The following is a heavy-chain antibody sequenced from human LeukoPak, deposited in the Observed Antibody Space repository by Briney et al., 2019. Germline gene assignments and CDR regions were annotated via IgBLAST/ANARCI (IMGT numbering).Heavy chain of an antibody. Sequence: SETLSLTCTVSGGSISSYYWSWIRQPPGKGLEWIGYIYYSGSTNYNPSLKSRVTISVDTSKNQFSLKLSSVTAADTAVYYCARDQHYCSGGSCYGLWFDPWGQGTLVTVSS. CDR3: ARDQHYCSGGSCYGLWFDP. CDR1: GGSISSYY. D-gene: IGHD2-15*01. CDR2: IYYSGST. J-gene: IGHJ5*02. V-gene: IGHV4-59*01.